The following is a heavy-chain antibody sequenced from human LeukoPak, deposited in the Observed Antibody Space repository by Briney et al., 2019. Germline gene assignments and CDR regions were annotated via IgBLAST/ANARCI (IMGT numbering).Heavy chain of an antibody. Sequence: SETLSLTCTVSGGSISSSSYYWGWIRQPPGKGLEWIGSIYYSGSTYYNPSLKSRVTISVDTSKNQFSLKLSSVTAADTAVYYCARHELIAARRYWYFDLWGRGTLVTVSS. CDR2: IYYSGST. CDR1: GGSISSSSYY. J-gene: IGHJ2*01. V-gene: IGHV4-39*01. D-gene: IGHD6-6*01. CDR3: ARHELIAARRYWYFDL.